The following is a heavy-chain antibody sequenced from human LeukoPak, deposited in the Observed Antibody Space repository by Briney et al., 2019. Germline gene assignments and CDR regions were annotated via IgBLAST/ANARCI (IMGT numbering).Heavy chain of an antibody. Sequence: SQTLSLTCAISGDSVSSNSAAWNWIRQSPSRGLEWLGRTYYRSKWYNDYAVSVKSRITINPDTFKNQFSLQMNSVTPEDTAVYYCARDLNLYGDHGFYDYWGQGTLVTVSS. CDR3: ARDLNLYGDHGFYDY. V-gene: IGHV6-1*01. CDR1: GDSVSSNSAA. J-gene: IGHJ4*02. D-gene: IGHD4-17*01. CDR2: TYYRSKWYN.